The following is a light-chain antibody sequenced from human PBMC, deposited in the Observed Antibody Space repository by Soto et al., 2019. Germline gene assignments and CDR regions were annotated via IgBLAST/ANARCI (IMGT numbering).Light chain of an antibody. CDR1: QSISSW. V-gene: IGKV1-5*01. J-gene: IGKJ1*01. CDR3: NHWYRT. CDR2: DAS. Sequence: DIQMTQSPSILSASVGDRVTITCRASQSISSWLAWYQQKPGKAPKLLIYDASSLEVGVSSRFSGSGSGAKFTLTISSLQPDDFATYYGNHWYRTCGQGTKVEVK.